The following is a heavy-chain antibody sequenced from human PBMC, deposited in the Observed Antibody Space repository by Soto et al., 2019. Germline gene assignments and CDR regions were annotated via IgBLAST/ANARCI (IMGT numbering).Heavy chain of an antibody. V-gene: IGHV3-33*01. Sequence: QVQLVESGGGVVQPGRSLRLSCAASGFTFSSYGMHWVRQAPGKGLEWVAVIWYDGSNKYYADSVKGRFTISRDNSKKTLYLQMNGLKDGEKDGDYFARITAAIGFAFDIWGQGTMVTVSS. CDR2: IWYDGSNK. CDR1: GFTFSSYG. CDR3: ARITAAIGFAFDI. J-gene: IGHJ3*02. D-gene: IGHD2-2*01.